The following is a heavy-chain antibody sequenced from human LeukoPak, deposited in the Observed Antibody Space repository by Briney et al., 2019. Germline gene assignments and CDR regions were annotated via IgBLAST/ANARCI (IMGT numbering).Heavy chain of an antibody. J-gene: IGHJ4*02. CDR3: AREGGDLKTFDY. CDR2: IYYSGST. Sequence: SETLSLTCAVYGGSFSGYYWSWIRQPPGKGLEWIGYIYYSGSTNYNPSLKSRVTISVDTSKNQFSLKLSSVTAADTAVYYCAREGGDLKTFDYWGQGTLVTVSS. D-gene: IGHD3-16*01. V-gene: IGHV4-34*01. CDR1: GGSFSGYY.